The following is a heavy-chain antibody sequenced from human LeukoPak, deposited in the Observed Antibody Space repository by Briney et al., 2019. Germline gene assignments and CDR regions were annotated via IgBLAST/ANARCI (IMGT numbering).Heavy chain of an antibody. D-gene: IGHD4-11*01. V-gene: IGHV4-39*01. CDR1: GGSISSSSYY. CDR2: IYYSGST. J-gene: IGHJ5*02. Sequence: SETQSLTCTVSGGSISSSSYYWGWIRQPPGKGLEWIGSIYYSGSTYYNPSLKSRVTISVDTSKNQFSLKLSSVTAADTAVYYCAREQTTVTTEWFDPWGQGTLVTVSS. CDR3: AREQTTVTTEWFDP.